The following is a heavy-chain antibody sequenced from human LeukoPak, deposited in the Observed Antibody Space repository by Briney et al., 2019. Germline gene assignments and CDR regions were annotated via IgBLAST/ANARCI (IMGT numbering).Heavy chain of an antibody. CDR3: ARVSLAWFDP. Sequence: SQTLSLTCTVSGGSISSYYWSWIRQPPGKGLEWIGYIYYSGSTNYNPSLKSRVTISVDTSKNQFSLKLSSVTAADTAVYYCARVSLAWFDPWGQGTLVTVSS. J-gene: IGHJ5*02. CDR2: IYYSGST. CDR1: GGSISSYY. V-gene: IGHV4-59*01.